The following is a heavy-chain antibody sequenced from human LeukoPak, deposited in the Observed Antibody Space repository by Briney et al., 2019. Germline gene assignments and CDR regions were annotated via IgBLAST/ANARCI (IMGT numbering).Heavy chain of an antibody. Sequence: ETLSLTCAVSGGSISSSSYYWGWIRQPPGKGLEWVSAISGSGGSTYYADSVKGRFTISRDNSKNTLYLQMNSLRAEDTAVYYCAKDSGYDGAFDIWGQGTMVTVSS. V-gene: IGHV3-23*01. D-gene: IGHD5-12*01. J-gene: IGHJ3*02. CDR1: GGSISSSSYY. CDR2: ISGSGGST. CDR3: AKDSGYDGAFDI.